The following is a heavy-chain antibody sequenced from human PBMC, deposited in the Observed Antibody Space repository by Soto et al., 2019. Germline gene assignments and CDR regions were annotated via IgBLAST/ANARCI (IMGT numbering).Heavy chain of an antibody. J-gene: IGHJ4*02. V-gene: IGHV4-59*01. D-gene: IGHD5-12*01. Sequence: SETLSLTCTVSGGSISSYYWSWIRQPPGKGLEWIGYIYYSGSTNYNPSLKSRVTISVDTSKNQFSLKLSSVTAADTAVYYCARVYSGYAYYFDYWGQGTLVTVSS. CDR1: GGSISSYY. CDR2: IYYSGST. CDR3: ARVYSGYAYYFDY.